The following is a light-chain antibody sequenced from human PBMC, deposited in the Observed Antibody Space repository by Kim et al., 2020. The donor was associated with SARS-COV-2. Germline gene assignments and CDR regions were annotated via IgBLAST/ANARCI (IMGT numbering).Light chain of an antibody. V-gene: IGLV3-9*01. CDR1: NIGRKS. CDR2: RDS. Sequence: SYELTQPLSMSVALGQTARITCGGNNIGRKSVQWYQQRPGQAPVLVIYRDSIRPSGIPERFSGSNSRNTATLTISRAQAGDEADYYCEVWDTNAVIFGPGTKVTVL. CDR3: EVWDTNAVI. J-gene: IGLJ1*01.